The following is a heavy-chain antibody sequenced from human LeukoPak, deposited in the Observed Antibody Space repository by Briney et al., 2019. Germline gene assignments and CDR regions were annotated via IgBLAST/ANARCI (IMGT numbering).Heavy chain of an antibody. V-gene: IGHV1-69*04. J-gene: IGHJ4*02. CDR1: GGTFTSYA. CDR2: IIPILGIA. Sequence: ASVKVSCKASGGTFTSYAISWVRQAPGQGLEWMGRIIPILGIANYAQKFQGRVTITADKSTSTAYMELSSLRSEDTAVYYCARNDYYDSSGPRGGYRTYFDYWGQGTLVTVSS. D-gene: IGHD3-22*01. CDR3: ARNDYYDSSGPRGGYRTYFDY.